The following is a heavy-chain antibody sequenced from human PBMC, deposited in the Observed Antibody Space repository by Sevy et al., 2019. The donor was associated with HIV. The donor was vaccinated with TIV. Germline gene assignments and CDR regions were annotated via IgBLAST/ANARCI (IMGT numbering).Heavy chain of an antibody. CDR1: GGSVSSGSYC. J-gene: IGHJ5*02. V-gene: IGHV4-61*01. D-gene: IGHD1-1*01. Sequence: SETLSLTCTVSGGSVSSGSYCWSWIRQPPGKGLEWIGYIYYSGSTNYNPSLKSRVTISVDTSKNQFSLKLSSVTAADTAVYYCARGHFNWNDVGWFDPWGQGTLVTVSS. CDR3: ARGHFNWNDVGWFDP. CDR2: IYYSGST.